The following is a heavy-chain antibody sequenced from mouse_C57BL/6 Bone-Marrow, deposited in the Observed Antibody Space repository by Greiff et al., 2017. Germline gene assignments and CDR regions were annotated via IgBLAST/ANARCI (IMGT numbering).Heavy chain of an antibody. CDR2: LYPGSGST. J-gene: IGHJ2*01. CDR3: ARYFPCDCGSSNAYYFDF. Sequence: QVQLQQPGAELVKPGASVKMSCKASGYTFTSYWITWVKQRPGQGLEWIGDLYPGSGSTNYNEKVKSKATLTVDTTSSTAYMQLSSLTSEDSAVYYCARYFPCDCGSSNAYYFDFWGQGTTLTVSS. D-gene: IGHD1-1*01. CDR1: GYTFTSYW. V-gene: IGHV1-55*01.